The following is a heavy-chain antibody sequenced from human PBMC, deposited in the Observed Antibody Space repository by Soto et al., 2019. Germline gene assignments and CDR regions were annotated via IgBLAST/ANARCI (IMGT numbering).Heavy chain of an antibody. V-gene: IGHV3-15*07. Sequence: PGGSLRLSCAASGFTVTDAWINWVRQTPGKGLEWVGRIRSNIDGGTTDYAAPVKGRFVVSRDDSRNVVYLQMNSLRAEDTAVYYCASAPFDPDYWGQGTLVTAPQ. CDR3: ASAPFDPDY. CDR1: GFTVTDAW. J-gene: IGHJ4*02. CDR2: IRSNIDGGTT.